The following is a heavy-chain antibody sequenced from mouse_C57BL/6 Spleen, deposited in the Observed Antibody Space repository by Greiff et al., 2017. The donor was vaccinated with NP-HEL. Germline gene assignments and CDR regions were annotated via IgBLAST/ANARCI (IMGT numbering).Heavy chain of an antibody. D-gene: IGHD2-3*01. CDR2: IWRGGST. V-gene: IGHV2-5*01. CDR1: GFSLTSYG. CDR3: AISIYDGYSSGYFDY. Sequence: QVQLKQSGPGLVQPSQSLSITCTVSGFSLTSYGVHWVRQSPGKGLEWLGVIWRGGSTDYNAAFMSRLSITKDNSKSQVFFKMNSLQADDTAIYYCAISIYDGYSSGYFDYWGQGTTLTVSS. J-gene: IGHJ2*01.